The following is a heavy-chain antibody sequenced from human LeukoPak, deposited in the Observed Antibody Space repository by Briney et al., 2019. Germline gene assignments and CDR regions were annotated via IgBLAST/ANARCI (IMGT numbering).Heavy chain of an antibody. CDR1: GGTFSSYA. CDR3: ARDTLTSSTRPYYYYYYMDV. CDR2: IIPIFGTA. D-gene: IGHD2-2*01. Sequence: SVKVSCKASGGTFSSYAISWVRQAPGQGLEWMGGIIPIFGTANYAQKFQGRVTITTDESTSTAYMELSSMTSEDTAVYYCARDTLTSSTRPYYYYYYMDVWGKGTTVTVSS. J-gene: IGHJ6*03. V-gene: IGHV1-69*05.